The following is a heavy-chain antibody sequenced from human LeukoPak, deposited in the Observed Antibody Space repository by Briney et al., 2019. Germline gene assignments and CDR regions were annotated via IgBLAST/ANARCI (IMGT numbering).Heavy chain of an antibody. J-gene: IGHJ4*02. CDR1: GGSISSSSYY. D-gene: IGHD3-22*01. CDR3: AITVAYYYDSSDYGYPDY. Sequence: SETLSLTCTVSGGSISSSSYYWGWIRQPPGKGLEWIGSIYYSGNTYYNPSLKSRVTISVDTSNNQFSLKLSSVTAADTAVYYCAITVAYYYDSSDYGYPDYWGQGTLVTVSS. V-gene: IGHV4-39*01. CDR2: IYYSGNT.